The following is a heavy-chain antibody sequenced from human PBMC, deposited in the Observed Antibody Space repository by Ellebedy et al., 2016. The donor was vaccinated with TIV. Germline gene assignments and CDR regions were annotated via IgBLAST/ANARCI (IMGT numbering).Heavy chain of an antibody. D-gene: IGHD3-10*01. Sequence: MPSETLSLTCTVSGDSISSGDYYWSWIRQHPGKGLEWIGYIYNSGSTYYNPSLKSRLTISIDTSKSQFSLKLGSVTAADTAVYYCARALTIVRGGGFDPWGQGTLVTVSP. J-gene: IGHJ5*02. CDR2: IYNSGST. V-gene: IGHV4-31*03. CDR3: ARALTIVRGGGFDP. CDR1: GDSISSGDYY.